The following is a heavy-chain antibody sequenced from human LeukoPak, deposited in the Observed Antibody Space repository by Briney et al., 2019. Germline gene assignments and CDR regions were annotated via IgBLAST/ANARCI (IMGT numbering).Heavy chain of an antibody. V-gene: IGHV1-2*02. CDR1: GYTFTGYY. CDR2: INPNSGGT. CDR3: ARNSCPSGSCYDNRGYFDY. J-gene: IGHJ4*02. Sequence: VASVKVSCKASGYTFTGYYMHWVRQAPGQGLEWMGWINPNSGGTNYAQKFQGRVTMTRDTSISTAYMELSRLRSDDTAVYYCARNSCPSGSCYDNRGYFDYWGQGTLVTVSS. D-gene: IGHD2-15*01.